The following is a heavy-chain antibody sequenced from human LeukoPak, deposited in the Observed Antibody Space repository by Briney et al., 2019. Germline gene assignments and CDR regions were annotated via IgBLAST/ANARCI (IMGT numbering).Heavy chain of an antibody. D-gene: IGHD1-1*01. V-gene: IGHV1-69*06. Sequence: ASVKVSCKASGGTFSSYAISWVRQAPGQGLEWMGGIIPIFGTANYAQKFQGRVTITADKSTSTAYMELSSLRSEDTAVYYCARANWNRKCYYYYYMDVWGKGTTVTVSS. CDR3: ARANWNRKCYYYYYMDV. CDR2: IIPIFGTA. J-gene: IGHJ6*03. CDR1: GGTFSSYA.